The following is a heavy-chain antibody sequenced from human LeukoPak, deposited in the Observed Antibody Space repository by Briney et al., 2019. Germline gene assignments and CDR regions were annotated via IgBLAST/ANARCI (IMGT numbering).Heavy chain of an antibody. CDR2: IIPILGIA. D-gene: IGHD2-2*01. J-gene: IGHJ5*02. CDR1: GGTFSSYA. V-gene: IGHV1-69*04. CDR3: AGEGAMRENWFDP. Sequence: SVKVSCKASGGTFSSYAISWVRQAPGQGLEWMGRIIPILGIANYAQKFQGRVTITADKSTSTAYMELSSLRSEDTAVYYCAGEGAMRENWFDPWGQGTLVTVSS.